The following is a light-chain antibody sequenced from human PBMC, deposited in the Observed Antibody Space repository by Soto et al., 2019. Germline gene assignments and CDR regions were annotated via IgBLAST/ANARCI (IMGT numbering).Light chain of an antibody. CDR3: CSYGGRNTFV. V-gene: IGLV3-21*02. J-gene: IGLJ1*01. CDR2: DVT. CDR1: NIGSKS. Sequence: SYELTQPPSVSVAPGQTARITCGGNNIGSKSVHWYQQKPGQAPVLVVYDVTKRPSGVPDRFSGSKSGNTASLTISGLQAEDEADYYCCSYGGRNTFVFGSGTKVTVL.